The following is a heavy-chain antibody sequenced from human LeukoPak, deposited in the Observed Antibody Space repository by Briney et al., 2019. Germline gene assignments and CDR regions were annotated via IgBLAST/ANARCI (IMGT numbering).Heavy chain of an antibody. CDR1: GYTFTSYY. D-gene: IGHD2-2*01. J-gene: IGHJ4*02. Sequence: ASVKVSCKASGYTFTSYYIHWVRQAPGQGLEWMGIINPSGGSTSYAQKFQGRVTMTRDTSTSTIYMELSSLRSEDTAVYYCARTLHYCSSTSCYPKIIGYWGQGTLVTVSS. CDR3: ARTLHYCSSTSCYPKIIGY. CDR2: INPSGGST. V-gene: IGHV1-46*01.